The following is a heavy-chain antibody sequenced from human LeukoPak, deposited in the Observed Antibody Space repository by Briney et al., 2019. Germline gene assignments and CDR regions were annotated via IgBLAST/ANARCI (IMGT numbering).Heavy chain of an antibody. CDR3: ARGGYSGYSSSWYKSLSYYYYYYMDV. J-gene: IGHJ6*03. Sequence: ASVKVSCKASGYTFTSYYMHWVRQAPGQGLGWMGIINPSGGSTSYAQKFRGRVTMTRDMSTSKVYMELSSLRSEDTAVYYCARGGYSGYSSSWYKSLSYYYYYYMDVWGKGTTVTVSS. CDR2: INPSGGST. CDR1: GYTFTSYY. V-gene: IGHV1-46*01. D-gene: IGHD6-13*01.